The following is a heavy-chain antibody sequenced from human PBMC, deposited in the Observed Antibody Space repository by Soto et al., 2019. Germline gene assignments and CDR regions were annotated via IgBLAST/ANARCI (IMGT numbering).Heavy chain of an antibody. CDR2: ISAYNGIA. D-gene: IGHD2-21*02. J-gene: IGHJ3*02. V-gene: IGHV1-18*01. CDR1: GYTFTSYG. Sequence: ASVKVSCKASGYTFTSYGISWVRQAPGQGLEWMGWISAYNGIANYAQKFQGRVTITADKSTSTAYMELSSLRSEDTAVYYCARGETYCGGDCSNAFDIWGQGTMVTVSS. CDR3: ARGETYCGGDCSNAFDI.